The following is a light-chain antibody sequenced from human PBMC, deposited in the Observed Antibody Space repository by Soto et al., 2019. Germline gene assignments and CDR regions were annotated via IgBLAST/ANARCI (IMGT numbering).Light chain of an antibody. V-gene: IGKV1-39*01. CDR2: GAS. CDR1: QRIGTY. Sequence: DIQMTQSPTSLSASVGDRVTISCRASQRIGTYLAWYQQKPGKAPRLLISGASSVQSGVPPRFSGSGSATDFILTISSLRLEDIATYYCQQTASAPPWTFGQGTNVEIK. J-gene: IGKJ1*01. CDR3: QQTASAPPWT.